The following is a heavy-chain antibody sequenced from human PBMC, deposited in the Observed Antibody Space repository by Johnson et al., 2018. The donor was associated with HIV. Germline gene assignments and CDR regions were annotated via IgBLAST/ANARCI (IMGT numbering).Heavy chain of an antibody. J-gene: IGHJ3*02. Sequence: QVQLVESGGGLIEPGGSLRLSCAASGFIFSNAWMTWVRQAPGKGLEWVAFIRYDESNKYYADSVKGRFTISRDNSKNTLYLQMNSLRAEDTAVYYCARDTGGGEPYDIWGQGTMVTVSS. V-gene: IGHV3-30*02. CDR2: IRYDESNK. D-gene: IGHD2-21*01. CDR3: ARDTGGGEPYDI. CDR1: GFIFSNAW.